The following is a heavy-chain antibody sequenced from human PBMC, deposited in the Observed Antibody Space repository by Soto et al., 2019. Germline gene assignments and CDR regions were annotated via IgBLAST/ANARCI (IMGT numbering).Heavy chain of an antibody. V-gene: IGHV2-5*02. Sequence: QITLKESGPPLVKPTQTLTLTCTFSGFSLSTRGVGVAWIRQPPGKALEWLALIFWDDDKWYSPSLKNRLTITEDTSKNQVVLSMNNMDPVDTATYYCAHRPRGYAYYFDYWGQGTLVTVSS. CDR1: GFSLSTRGVG. CDR3: AHRPRGYAYYFDY. CDR2: IFWDDDK. D-gene: IGHD5-12*01. J-gene: IGHJ4*02.